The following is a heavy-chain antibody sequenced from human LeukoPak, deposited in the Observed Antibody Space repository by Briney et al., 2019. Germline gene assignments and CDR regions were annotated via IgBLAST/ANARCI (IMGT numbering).Heavy chain of an antibody. CDR1: GGSISSSSYY. CDR3: ASSDGDYVD. J-gene: IGHJ4*02. CDR2: IYYSGCT. Sequence: PSETLSLTCTVSGGSISSSSYYWGWIRQPPGKGLEWIGSIYYSGCTYYNPSLKSRVTISVDTSKNQFSLKLSSVTAADTAVYYCASSDGDYVDWGQGTLVTVSS. V-gene: IGHV4-39*01. D-gene: IGHD3-16*01.